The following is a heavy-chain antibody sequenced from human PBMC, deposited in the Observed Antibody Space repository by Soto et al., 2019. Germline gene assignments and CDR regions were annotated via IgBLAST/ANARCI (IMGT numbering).Heavy chain of an antibody. Sequence: GGSLRLYCAASGFTVSSNYMSWVRQAPGKGLEWVSVIYSGGSTYYADSVKGRFTISRDNSKNTLYLQMNSLRAEDTAVYYCARDHPLTGYHAWGEHDAFDIWGQGTMVTVSS. J-gene: IGHJ3*02. CDR1: GFTVSSNY. CDR3: ARDHPLTGYHAWGEHDAFDI. D-gene: IGHD7-27*01. V-gene: IGHV3-66*01. CDR2: IYSGGST.